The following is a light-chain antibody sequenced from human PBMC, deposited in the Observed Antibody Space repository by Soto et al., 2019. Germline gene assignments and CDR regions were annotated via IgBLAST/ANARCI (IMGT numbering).Light chain of an antibody. J-gene: IGKJ2*01. CDR1: QSISSW. Sequence: DIQMTQSPSTLSASVGDRVTITCRASQSISSWLAWYQQKPGKAPKPLIYDASSLESGVPSSFSGIGSGTEFTLTISSLQPDDFATYYGQQYNSYYTFGQGTKLEIK. V-gene: IGKV1-5*01. CDR2: DAS. CDR3: QQYNSYYT.